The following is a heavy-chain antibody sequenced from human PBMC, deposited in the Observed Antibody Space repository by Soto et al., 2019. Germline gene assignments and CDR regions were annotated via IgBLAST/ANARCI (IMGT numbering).Heavy chain of an antibody. CDR2: ISGSGGST. V-gene: IGHV3-23*01. J-gene: IGHJ4*02. Sequence: EVQLLESGGGLVQPGGSLRLSCAAYGFTFSSYAMSWVRQAPGKGLEWVSAISGSGGSTYYADSVKGRFTISRDNSKNTLYLQMNSLRAEDTAVYYCAKDVRIAVAYFDYWGQGTLVTVSS. CDR3: AKDVRIAVAYFDY. CDR1: GFTFSSYA. D-gene: IGHD6-19*01.